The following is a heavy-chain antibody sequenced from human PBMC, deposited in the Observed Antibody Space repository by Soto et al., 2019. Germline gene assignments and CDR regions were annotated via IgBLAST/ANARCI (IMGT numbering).Heavy chain of an antibody. D-gene: IGHD3-9*01. CDR1: GFSLSTTGMS. CDR2: IDWDDDK. V-gene: IGHV2-70*17. CDR3: ARFRFYDILTGYFDY. J-gene: IGHJ4*02. Sequence: SGPTLVNPTQTLTLTCTFSGFSLSTTGMSVNWIRQPPGKALEWLARIDWDDDKFYSTSLETRLTISKDTSKNQVVLTMTNMDPVDTATFYCARFRFYDILTGYFDYWGQGTLVTVSS.